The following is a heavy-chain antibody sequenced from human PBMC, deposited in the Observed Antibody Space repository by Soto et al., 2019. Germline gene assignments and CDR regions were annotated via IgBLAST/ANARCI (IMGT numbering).Heavy chain of an antibody. CDR1: GFTFSSYG. CDR2: IWYDGSNK. J-gene: IGHJ4*02. Sequence: GGSLRLSCAASGFTFSSYGMHWVRQAPGKGLEWVAVIWYDGSNKYYADSVKGRFTISRDNSKNTLYLQMNSLRAEETAVYYCARSGVVLMVYAPQYYFDYWGQGTLVTVSS. D-gene: IGHD2-8*01. V-gene: IGHV3-33*01. CDR3: ARSGVVLMVYAPQYYFDY.